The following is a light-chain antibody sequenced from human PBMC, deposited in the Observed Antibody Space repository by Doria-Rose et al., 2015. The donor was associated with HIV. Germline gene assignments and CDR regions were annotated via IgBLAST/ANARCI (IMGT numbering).Light chain of an antibody. CDR2: DAS. J-gene: IGKJ3*01. CDR1: QDINNY. V-gene: IGKV1-33*01. CDR3: QQYDNLPLFT. Sequence: SLSASVGDRVTTTCQASQDINNYLNWYQQKPGKAPKLLIYDASNLETGVPSRFSGSGSGTDFTFTISSLQPEDIATYYCQQYDNLPLFTFGPGTKVEIK.